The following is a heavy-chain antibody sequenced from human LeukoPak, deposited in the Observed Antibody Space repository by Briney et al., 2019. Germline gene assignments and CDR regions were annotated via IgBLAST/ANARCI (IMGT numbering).Heavy chain of an antibody. CDR1: GFTFSSYS. D-gene: IGHD3-10*01. CDR3: ARDGWHYGSGSPLAHYYGMDV. J-gene: IGHJ6*02. Sequence: PGGSLRLSCAASGFTFSSYSMNWVRQAPGKGLEWVSYISSSSSTIYYADSVKGRFTISRDNAKNSLYLQMDSLRAEDTAVYYCARDGWHYGSGSPLAHYYGMDVWGQGTTVTVSS. CDR2: ISSSSSTI. V-gene: IGHV3-48*04.